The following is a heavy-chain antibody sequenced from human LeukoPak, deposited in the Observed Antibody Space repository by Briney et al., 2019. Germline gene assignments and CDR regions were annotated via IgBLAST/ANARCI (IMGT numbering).Heavy chain of an antibody. Sequence: PGGSLRLSCAASGFTFNTYAMSWVRQAPGKGLEWVSAISGSGGSTYYADSVKGRFAISRDNSKNTLYLQMNSLRAEDTAVYYCAKHRDIFYYFDYWGQGTLVTVSS. J-gene: IGHJ4*02. CDR1: GFTFNTYA. CDR3: AKHRDIFYYFDY. CDR2: ISGSGGST. V-gene: IGHV3-23*01. D-gene: IGHD2-15*01.